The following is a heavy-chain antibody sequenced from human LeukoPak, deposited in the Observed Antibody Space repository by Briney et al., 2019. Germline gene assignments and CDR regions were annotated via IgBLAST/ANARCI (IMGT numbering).Heavy chain of an antibody. CDR1: GLTFSSYG. CDR2: ISGSGGST. D-gene: IGHD4-17*01. J-gene: IGHJ4*02. CDR3: ANEIRPNDY. V-gene: IGHV3-23*01. Sequence: GGSLRLSCAASGLTFSSYGMSWVRQAPGKGLEWVSGISGSGGSTDYADSVKGRFTISRDNSKNTLYLQMSSLRAEDTAVYYCANEIRPNDYWGQGTQVTVSS.